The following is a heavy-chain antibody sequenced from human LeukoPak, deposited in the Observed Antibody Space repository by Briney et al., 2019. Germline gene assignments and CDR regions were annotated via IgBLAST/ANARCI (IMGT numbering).Heavy chain of an antibody. CDR2: IYTSGST. J-gene: IGHJ6*04. CDR1: GGSITSYY. CDR3: ARQGGYSSPFSV. V-gene: IGHV4-4*09. D-gene: IGHD6-6*01. Sequence: SETLSLTCTVSGGSITSYYWSWIRQPPGKGLECIGYIYTSGSTNYNPSLKRRVTISVDTSKNQFSLQLSSVTAADTAVYYCARQGGYSSPFSVWGKGTTVAVSS.